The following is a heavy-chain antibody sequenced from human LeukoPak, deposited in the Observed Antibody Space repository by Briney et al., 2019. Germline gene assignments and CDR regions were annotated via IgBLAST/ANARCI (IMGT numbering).Heavy chain of an antibody. J-gene: IGHJ4*02. CDR2: IYYRGST. CDR1: GYSIISYY. V-gene: IGHV4-59*01. Sequence: PSETLSLTCSVSGYSIISYYWGWIRRPPGKGLEWIGDIYYRGSTNYNPSLKSRVTISVATSKNHFSLRLTSVTAADTAVYFCARSLFRNSGSYYDYWGQGTLVTASS. CDR3: ARSLFRNSGSYYDY. D-gene: IGHD1-26*01.